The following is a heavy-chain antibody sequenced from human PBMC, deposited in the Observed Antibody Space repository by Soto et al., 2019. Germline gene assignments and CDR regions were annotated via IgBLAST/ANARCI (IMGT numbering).Heavy chain of an antibody. J-gene: IGHJ4*02. CDR3: AKDSDGIAGRPDLDH. CDR1: GFAFSSYA. CDR2: LSGSGAST. Sequence: GGSLRLSCVASGFAFSSYAMSWVRQAPEKGLEWVSALSGSGASTYYADSVKGRFTISRDNSKNTLYLQMNSLRAEDTAVFYCAKDSDGIAGRPDLDHWGQGTLVTVSS. D-gene: IGHD6-6*01. V-gene: IGHV3-23*01.